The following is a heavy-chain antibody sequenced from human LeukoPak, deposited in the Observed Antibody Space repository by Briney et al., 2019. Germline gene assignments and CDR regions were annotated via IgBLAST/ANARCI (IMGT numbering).Heavy chain of an antibody. CDR2: IYTSGST. D-gene: IGHD4-11*01. Sequence: SQTLSLTCTVSGGSISSGSYYWSWIRQPAGKGLEWIGRIYTSGSTNYNPSLKSRVTMSVDTSKNQFSLKLSSVTAADTAVYYCARGWTVTTDVPSDAFDIWGQGTMVTVSS. V-gene: IGHV4-61*02. CDR3: ARGWTVTTDVPSDAFDI. J-gene: IGHJ3*02. CDR1: GGSISSGSYY.